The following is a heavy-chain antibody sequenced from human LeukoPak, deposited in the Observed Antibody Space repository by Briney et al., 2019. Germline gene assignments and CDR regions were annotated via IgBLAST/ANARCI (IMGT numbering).Heavy chain of an antibody. J-gene: IGHJ5*02. CDR2: ISCSSSTI. V-gene: IGHV3-48*01. CDR1: GFTFSSYS. CDR3: AKETYYDFWSGSSNWFDP. Sequence: GGSLRLSCAASGFTFSSYSMNWVRQAPGKGLEWVSYISCSSSTIYYADSVKGRFTISRDNAKNSLYLQMNSLRAEDTAVYYCAKETYYDFWSGSSNWFDPWGQGTLVTVSS. D-gene: IGHD3-3*01.